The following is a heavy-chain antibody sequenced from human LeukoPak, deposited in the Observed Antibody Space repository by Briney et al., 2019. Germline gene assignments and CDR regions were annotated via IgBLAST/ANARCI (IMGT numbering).Heavy chain of an antibody. CDR3: ARDQSSTSWDWYFDL. CDR2: IKEDGSEE. V-gene: IGHV3-7*05. J-gene: IGHJ2*01. D-gene: IGHD6-13*01. Sequence: PGGSLRLSCAASGFTFSTSWMTWVRQAPGKGLEWVANIKEDGSEEYYVDSVKGRFTISRDNDKNSLYLQMNSLRAEDTAVYYCARDQSSTSWDWYFDLWGRGTLVTVSS. CDR1: GFTFSTSW.